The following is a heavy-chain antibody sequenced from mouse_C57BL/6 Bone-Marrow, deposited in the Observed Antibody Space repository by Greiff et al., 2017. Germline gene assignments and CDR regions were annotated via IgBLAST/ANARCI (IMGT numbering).Heavy chain of an antibody. CDR3: ARYSSGYPY. Sequence: QVQLQQPGAELVRPGSSVKLSCKASGYTFTSYWMAWVQQRPGQGLEWIGNLYPSDSETHYNQKFKDKATLTVDQSSSKAYMQLSSLTSEDSAVYYCARYSSGYPYWGQGTLVTVSA. J-gene: IGHJ3*01. V-gene: IGHV1-61*01. CDR2: LYPSDSET. CDR1: GYTFTSYW. D-gene: IGHD3-2*02.